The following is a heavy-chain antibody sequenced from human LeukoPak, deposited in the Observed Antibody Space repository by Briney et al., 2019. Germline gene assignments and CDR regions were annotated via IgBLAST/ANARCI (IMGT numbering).Heavy chain of an antibody. CDR2: ISAYNGNT. CDR1: GGTFSSYG. CDR3: ARGDTIWSGYYGHDY. J-gene: IGHJ4*02. V-gene: IGHV1-18*01. D-gene: IGHD3-3*01. Sequence: ASVKVSCKASGGTFSSYGISWVRQAPGQGLEWMGWISAYNGNTNYAQKLQGRVTMTTDTSTSTAYMELRSLRSDDTAVYYCARGDTIWSGYYGHDYWGQGTLVTVSS.